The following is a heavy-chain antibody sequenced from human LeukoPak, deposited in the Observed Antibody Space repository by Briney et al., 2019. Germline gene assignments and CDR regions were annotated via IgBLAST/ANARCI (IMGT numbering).Heavy chain of an antibody. J-gene: IGHJ3*02. D-gene: IGHD6-19*01. Sequence: GGSLRLSCAASGFTFSSYGMHWVRQAPGKGLEWVAFIRHDGSNRYYADSVKGRFTISRDNSKNTLYLQMNSLRAEDTAVYYCAKDLLGQWLVRSDAFDIWGQGTMVTVSS. CDR1: GFTFSSYG. CDR2: IRHDGSNR. CDR3: AKDLLGQWLVRSDAFDI. V-gene: IGHV3-30*02.